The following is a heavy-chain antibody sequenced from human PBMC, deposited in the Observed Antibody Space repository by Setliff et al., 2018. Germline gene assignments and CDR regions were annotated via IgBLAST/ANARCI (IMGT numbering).Heavy chain of an antibody. D-gene: IGHD3-10*01. V-gene: IGHV4-31*11. J-gene: IGHJ4*02. CDR3: TTAGSSDWVPIAY. CDR1: GASIYSDGYY. Sequence: SETLSLTCAVSGASIYSDGYYWTWIRHHPGKGLEWIGYSYFNGNTYYNPSLESRVMISLDTSGTQFSLRLSSATTADTAVYYCTTAGSSDWVPIAYWGQGTLVTVSS. CDR2: SYFNGNT.